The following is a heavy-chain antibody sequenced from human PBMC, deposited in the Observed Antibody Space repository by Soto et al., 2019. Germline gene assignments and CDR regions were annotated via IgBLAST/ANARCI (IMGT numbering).Heavy chain of an antibody. D-gene: IGHD2-21*01. CDR1: GASIRSRNW. J-gene: IGHJ4*02. Sequence: SETLSLICSVSGASIRSRNWWSWVRQPPGNVLERIVEIYKSGSTNYNPSLESRVTISVDKSKNQFSLKLSSLTAADTDVYYCAKDIYYFDYWGQGTLVTVSS. CDR2: IYKSGST. V-gene: IGHV4-4*02. CDR3: AKDIYYFDY.